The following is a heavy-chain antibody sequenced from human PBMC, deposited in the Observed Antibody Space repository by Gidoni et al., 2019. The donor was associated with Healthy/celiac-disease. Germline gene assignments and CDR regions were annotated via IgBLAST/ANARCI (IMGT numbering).Heavy chain of an antibody. CDR2: IIPIFGTA. CDR3: ASTGREGYCSSTSCYTDWFDP. Sequence: QVQLVQSGAEVKQPGSSVKVSCKASVGTFSSYAISWVRQAPGQGLEWMGGIIPIFGTANYAQKFQGRVTITADESTSTAYMELSSLRSEDTAVYYCASTGREGYCSSTSCYTDWFDPWGQGTLVTVSS. CDR1: VGTFSSYA. J-gene: IGHJ5*02. V-gene: IGHV1-69*01. D-gene: IGHD2-2*02.